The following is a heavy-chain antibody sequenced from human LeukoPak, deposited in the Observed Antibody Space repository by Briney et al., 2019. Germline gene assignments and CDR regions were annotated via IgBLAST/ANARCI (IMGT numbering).Heavy chain of an antibody. CDR3: ASSSSPEAYYYYGMDV. D-gene: IGHD2-2*01. CDR1: GYTFTSYD. CDR2: MNPNSGNT. Sequence: ASVKVSCKASGYTFTSYDINWVRQATGQGLEWMGWMNPNSGNTSYAQKFQGRVTMTRNTSISTAYMELSSLRSEDTAVYYCASSSSPEAYYYYGMDVWGQGTTVTVSS. J-gene: IGHJ6*02. V-gene: IGHV1-8*01.